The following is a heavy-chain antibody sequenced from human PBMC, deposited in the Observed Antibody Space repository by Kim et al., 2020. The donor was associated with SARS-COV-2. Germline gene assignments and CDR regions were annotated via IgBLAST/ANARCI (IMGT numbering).Heavy chain of an antibody. CDR1: GFTFSSYS. CDR2: ISSSSSYI. V-gene: IGHV3-21*01. CDR3: ARDVSIAVALVSYFDY. D-gene: IGHD6-19*01. Sequence: GGSLRLSCAASGFTFSSYSMNWVRQAPGKGLEWVSSISSSSSYIYYADSVKGRFTISRDNAKNSLYLQMNSLRAEDTAVYYCARDVSIAVALVSYFDYWGQGALVTVSS. J-gene: IGHJ4*02.